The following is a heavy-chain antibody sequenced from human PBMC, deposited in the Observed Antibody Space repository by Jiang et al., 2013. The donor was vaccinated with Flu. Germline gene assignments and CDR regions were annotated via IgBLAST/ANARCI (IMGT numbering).Heavy chain of an antibody. V-gene: IGHV3-33*08. CDR1: GFTFNSYG. D-gene: IGHD6-19*01. Sequence: VQLLESGGGLIQPGGSLRLSCAASGFTFNSYGMHWVRQAPGKGLEWVAVIWYDGSNKYYADSVKGRFTISRDNSKNTLYLQMNSLRAEDTAVYYCARDCTVAPATPDYYYYGMDVWGQGTTVTVSS. CDR3: ARDCTVAPATPDYYYYGMDV. CDR2: IWYDGSNK. J-gene: IGHJ6*02.